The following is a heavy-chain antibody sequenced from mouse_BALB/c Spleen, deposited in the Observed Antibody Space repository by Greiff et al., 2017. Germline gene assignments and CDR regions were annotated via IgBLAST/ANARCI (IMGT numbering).Heavy chain of an antibody. V-gene: IGHV14-3*02. CDR2: IDPADGNT. Sequence: VQLQQSGAELVKPGASVKLSCTASGFYITDTYMHWVKQRPEQGLVWIGRIDPADGNTKFDPQFQGKATITADTSSNTAYLQLISLTSEDTAVYYCSIYGNYAMDYWGQGTTVTVSS. D-gene: IGHD2-1*01. CDR1: GFYITDTY. CDR3: SIYGNYAMDY. J-gene: IGHJ4*01.